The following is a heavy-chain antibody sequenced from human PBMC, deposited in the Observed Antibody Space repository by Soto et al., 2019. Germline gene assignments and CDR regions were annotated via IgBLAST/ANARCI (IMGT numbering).Heavy chain of an antibody. Sequence: QVQLMQSGAEVKKPGASVKVSCKASGYTFTSYYMHWVRQAPGQGLAWMGIINPSGCSTSYAQKFQGRVIMTRDTSTRTVYMELRSLRSEDTAVYYCDQQGITMVRGVPEAPKNYSYYGMDVWGQGTTVTVSS. CDR3: DQQGITMVRGVPEAPKNYSYYGMDV. V-gene: IGHV1-46*01. J-gene: IGHJ6*02. CDR2: INPSGCST. CDR1: GYTFTSYY. D-gene: IGHD3-10*01.